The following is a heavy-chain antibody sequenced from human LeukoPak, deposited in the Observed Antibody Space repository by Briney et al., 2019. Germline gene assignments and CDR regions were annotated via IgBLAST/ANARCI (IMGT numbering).Heavy chain of an antibody. CDR2: INPNSGAT. CDR1: GGTFSSYA. J-gene: IGHJ4*02. D-gene: IGHD2-2*01. CDR3: TRHTSPTFDY. Sequence: ASVKVSCKASGGTFSSYAISRVRQATGQAPEWMGWINPNSGATGSAQKFQGRVTVTRDTSISTAYMELSSLTSEDTAVYYCTRHTSPTFDYWGQGTLVTVSS. V-gene: IGHV1-8*03.